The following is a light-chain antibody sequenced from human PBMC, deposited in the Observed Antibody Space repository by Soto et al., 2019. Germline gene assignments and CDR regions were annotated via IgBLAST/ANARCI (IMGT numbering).Light chain of an antibody. CDR1: TGAVTSGHY. CDR2: DTS. CDR3: LLSYDGARV. V-gene: IGLV7-46*01. J-gene: IGLJ2*01. Sequence: QAVVTQEPSLTVSPGGTVTLTCGSSTGAVTSGHYPYWFQQRPGQAPRTLVYDTSDKHSWTPAPFSGSLLGGKAALTLSGAQHEDEADYCCLLSYDGARVFGGGTKLTVL.